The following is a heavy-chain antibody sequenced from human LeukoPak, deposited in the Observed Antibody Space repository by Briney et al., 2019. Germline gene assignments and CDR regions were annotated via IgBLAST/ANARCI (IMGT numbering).Heavy chain of an antibody. D-gene: IGHD6-19*01. CDR1: GFTFSDYY. Sequence: GGSLRLSCAASGFTFSDYYMSWIRQAPGKGLEWVSYISSSSSYTNYADSVKGRFTISRDNAKNSLYLQMNGLRAEDTAIYYCASPQWLAFWGQGTLVTVSS. CDR3: ASPQWLAF. V-gene: IGHV3-11*06. CDR2: ISSSSSYT. J-gene: IGHJ4*02.